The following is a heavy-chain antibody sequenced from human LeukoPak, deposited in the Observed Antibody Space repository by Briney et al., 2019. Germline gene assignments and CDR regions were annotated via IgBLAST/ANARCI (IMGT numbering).Heavy chain of an antibody. CDR1: GFPFSSYW. CDR2: IKQDGSEK. Sequence: QPGGSLRLSWVAAGFPFSSYWMNWVRQSPGKGPEWVANIKQDGSEKHYVDSVQGRFTISRDSAKRSWFLQMNRLRVEDTAVYYCGRVPFGRSSGWYHTDFWGRGTLVTVSS. D-gene: IGHD6-19*01. CDR3: GRVPFGRSSGWYHTDF. J-gene: IGHJ4*02. V-gene: IGHV3-7*01.